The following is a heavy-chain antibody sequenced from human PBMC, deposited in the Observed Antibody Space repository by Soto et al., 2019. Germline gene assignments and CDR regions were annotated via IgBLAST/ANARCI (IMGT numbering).Heavy chain of an antibody. Sequence: QVQLVQSGAEVKKPGASVKVSCKASGYTFTGYYMHWVRQAPGQGLEWMGWINPNSGGTNYAQKFQGWVTMTRDTSISTAYMELSRLRSDDTAVYYCARVGYDSSSWYLYFDYWGQGTLVTVSS. CDR1: GYTFTGYY. J-gene: IGHJ4*02. V-gene: IGHV1-2*04. D-gene: IGHD6-13*01. CDR2: INPNSGGT. CDR3: ARVGYDSSSWYLYFDY.